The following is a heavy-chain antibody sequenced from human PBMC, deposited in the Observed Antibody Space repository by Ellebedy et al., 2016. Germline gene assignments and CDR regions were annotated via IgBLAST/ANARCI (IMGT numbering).Heavy chain of an antibody. CDR2: IIPIFGTA. CDR3: ARDPVVATIIVPGMDV. V-gene: IGHV1-69*13. Sequence: SVKVSXXASGGTFSSYAISWVRQAPGQGLEWMGGIIPIFGTANYAQKFQGRVTITADESTSTAYMELSSLRSEDTAVYYCARDPVVATIIVPGMDVWGQGTTVTVSS. CDR1: GGTFSSYA. J-gene: IGHJ6*02. D-gene: IGHD5-12*01.